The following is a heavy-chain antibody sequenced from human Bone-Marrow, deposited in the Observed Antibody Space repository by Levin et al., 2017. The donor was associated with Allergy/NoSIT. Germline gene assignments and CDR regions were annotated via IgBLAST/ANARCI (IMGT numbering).Heavy chain of an antibody. CDR3: ARASEVDFWIGSGFDI. CDR1: GGSISSGDDY. J-gene: IGHJ3*02. Sequence: LRLSCTVSGGSISSGDDYWSWIRQPPGKGLEWIGSIYYSGDTYYNPSLKSRLTISIDTSKNQFSLRLSSVTAADTAIYYCARASEVDFWIGSGFDIWGQGTMVTVSS. V-gene: IGHV4-30-4*01. D-gene: IGHD3-3*01. CDR2: IYYSGDT.